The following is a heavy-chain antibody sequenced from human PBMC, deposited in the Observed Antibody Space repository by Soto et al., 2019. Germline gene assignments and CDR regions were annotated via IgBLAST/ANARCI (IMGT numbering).Heavy chain of an antibody. Sequence: GGSLRLSCAASGFTFSSYAMTWVRQAPGKGLEYISAISGSGATTYYADSMKGRFTVSRDNSKNTLYLQMNSLRAEDTALYYCAKGRISAAGLIGYWGQGTLVTVAS. D-gene: IGHD6-13*01. V-gene: IGHV3-23*01. CDR1: GFTFSSYA. CDR2: ISGSGATT. CDR3: AKGRISAAGLIGY. J-gene: IGHJ4*02.